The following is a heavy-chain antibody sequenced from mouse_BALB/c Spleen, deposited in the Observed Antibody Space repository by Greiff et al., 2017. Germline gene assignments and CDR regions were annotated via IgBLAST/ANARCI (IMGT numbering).Heavy chain of an antibody. CDR1: GFTFSDYY. CDR2: ISDGGSYT. CDR3: ARDLITTVVATPFAY. Sequence: EVMLVESGGGLVKPGGSLKLSCAASGFTFSDYYMYWVRQTPEKRLEWVATISDGGSYTYYPDSVKGRFTISRDNAKNNLYLQMSSLKSEDTAMYYCARDLITTVVATPFAYWGQGTLVTVSA. J-gene: IGHJ3*01. D-gene: IGHD1-1*01. V-gene: IGHV5-4*02.